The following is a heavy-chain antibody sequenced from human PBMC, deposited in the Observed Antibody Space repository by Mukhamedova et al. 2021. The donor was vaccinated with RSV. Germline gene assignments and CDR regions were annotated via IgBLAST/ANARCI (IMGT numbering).Heavy chain of an antibody. Sequence: VANIKEEGSEKYYVDSVKGRFTISRDNAKNSLYLQMNNLRAEDSAVYYCARPGSYCSGGGSCFPFGYWGQGTLVTVSS. CDR3: ARPGSYCSGGGSCFPFGY. CDR2: IKEEGSEK. J-gene: IGHJ4*02. D-gene: IGHD2-15*01. V-gene: IGHV3-7*01.